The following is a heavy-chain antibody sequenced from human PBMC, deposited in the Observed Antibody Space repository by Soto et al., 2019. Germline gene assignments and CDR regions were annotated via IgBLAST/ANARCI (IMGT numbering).Heavy chain of an antibody. J-gene: IGHJ4*02. CDR1: GFTFSSYS. V-gene: IGHV3-21*01. D-gene: IGHD2-15*01. Sequence: GGSLGLSCAASGFTFSSYSMNWVRQAPGKALEWVSSISSSSSYIYYADSVKGRFTISRDNAKNSLYLQMNSLRAEDTAVYYCARAKFPVVVAATGSYYFDYWGQGTLVTVSS. CDR3: ARAKFPVVVAATGSYYFDY. CDR2: ISSSSSYI.